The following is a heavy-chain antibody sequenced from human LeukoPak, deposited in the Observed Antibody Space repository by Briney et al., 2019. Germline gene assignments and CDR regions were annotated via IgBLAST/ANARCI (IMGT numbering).Heavy chain of an antibody. Sequence: GGSLRLSCAASGFTFSSYWMHWVRQAPGKGLVWVSRINSDGSSTSYADSVKGRFTISRDNAKNTLYLQMNSLRAEDTAVYYCARGRRTSRYMDVRGKGTTVTVSS. J-gene: IGHJ6*03. V-gene: IGHV3-74*01. D-gene: IGHD2-2*01. CDR1: GFTFSSYW. CDR2: INSDGSST. CDR3: ARGRRTSRYMDV.